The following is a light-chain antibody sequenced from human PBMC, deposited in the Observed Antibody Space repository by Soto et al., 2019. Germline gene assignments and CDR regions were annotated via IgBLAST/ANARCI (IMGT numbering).Light chain of an antibody. V-gene: IGKV3-11*01. J-gene: IGKJ1*01. Sequence: VLTQSPATLSLSPGERATLSCRASRSVSKNLVWYQQKPGQSPRLLIYDASDRATGIPARFRGSGSGTDFTLTISSLEPEDFAVYYCQQRTNLPWTFGQGTKVEIK. CDR1: RSVSKN. CDR2: DAS. CDR3: QQRTNLPWT.